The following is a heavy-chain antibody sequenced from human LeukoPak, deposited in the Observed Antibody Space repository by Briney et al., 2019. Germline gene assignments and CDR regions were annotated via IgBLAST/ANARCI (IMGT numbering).Heavy chain of an antibody. J-gene: IGHJ6*02. D-gene: IGHD6-25*01. Sequence: SETLSLTCAVYGRSFSDYYWTWIRQPPGKGLEWIGEINHSGTANYNPSLKTRVTMSVDTSKNQFSLKLSSVTAADTAVYYCARAAADGLDVWGQGTTVTVSS. V-gene: IGHV4-34*01. CDR3: ARAAADGLDV. CDR2: INHSGTA. CDR1: GRSFSDYY.